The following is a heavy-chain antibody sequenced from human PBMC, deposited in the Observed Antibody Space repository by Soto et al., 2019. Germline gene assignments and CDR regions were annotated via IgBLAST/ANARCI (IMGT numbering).Heavy chain of an antibody. J-gene: IGHJ4*02. D-gene: IGHD6-19*01. CDR1: QYTFTNFY. CDR3: ATSSDWSPLLDY. CDR2: VNNGGGT. V-gene: IGHV1-2*02. Sequence: ASVKVSCKASQYTFTNFYLHWVRQAPGQRPEWMGWVNNGGGTIYAQKFQGRLSMTRDTSITTAYMELSRLSSDDTAFYYCATSSDWSPLLDYWGQGTLVTVSS.